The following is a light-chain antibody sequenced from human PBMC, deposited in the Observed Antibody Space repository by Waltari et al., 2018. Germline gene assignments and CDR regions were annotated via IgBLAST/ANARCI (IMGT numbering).Light chain of an antibody. CDR1: QSVSSH. Sequence: VILTQSPAPMSLSPGERATLSCRASQSVSSHLAWYQQKPGQAPRLLIYGASSRATGIPDRFSGSGSGTEFTLTISSLEPEDFAVYYCQKYSSSPFTFGPGTKLDIK. V-gene: IGKV3-20*01. J-gene: IGKJ3*01. CDR3: QKYSSSPFT. CDR2: GAS.